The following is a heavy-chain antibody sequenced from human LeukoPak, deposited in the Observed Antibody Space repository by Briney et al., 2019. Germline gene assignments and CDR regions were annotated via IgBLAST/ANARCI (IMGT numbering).Heavy chain of an antibody. V-gene: IGHV4-59*01. CDR3: ARVGGTNYYYYGMDV. D-gene: IGHD1-26*01. CDR1: GGSISNYY. Sequence: SETLSLTCTVPGGSISNYYWSWIRQPPGKGLEWIGYIYYSGSTNYNPSLKSRVTISVDTSKNQFSLKLSSVTAADTAVYYCARVGGTNYYYYGMDVWGQGTTVTVSS. CDR2: IYYSGST. J-gene: IGHJ6*02.